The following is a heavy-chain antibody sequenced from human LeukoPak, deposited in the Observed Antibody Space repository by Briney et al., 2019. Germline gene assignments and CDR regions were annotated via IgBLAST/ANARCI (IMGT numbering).Heavy chain of an antibody. J-gene: IGHJ6*03. CDR3: ARLLLWVGELAEHMDV. CDR2: ISGYNGNT. Sequence: ASVKVSCKASGYTFISYGISWVRQAPGQGLEWMGWISGYNGNTKYAQKFQGRVTMTTDTSTSTAYMELGSLRSDDTAVYYCARLLLWVGELAEHMDVWGKGTTVTVPS. CDR1: GYTFISYG. V-gene: IGHV1-18*01. D-gene: IGHD3-10*01.